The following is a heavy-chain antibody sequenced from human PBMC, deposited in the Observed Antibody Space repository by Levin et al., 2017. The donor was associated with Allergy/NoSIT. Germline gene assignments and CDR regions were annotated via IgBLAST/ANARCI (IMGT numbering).Heavy chain of an antibody. J-gene: IGHJ4*02. CDR3: AKVGWGWYTLTQ. Sequence: PSETLSLTCTVSGGSIGSHYWSWVRQSPGKGLEWIGYIQNMGGADHNPSHYNPSLRSRVTISVDTSKNQFSLKLTSVSAADTAVYYCAKVGWGWYTLTQWGPGTLVTVSS. CDR1: GGSIGSHY. V-gene: IGHV4-59*11. D-gene: IGHD6-19*01. CDR2: IQNMGGADHNPS.